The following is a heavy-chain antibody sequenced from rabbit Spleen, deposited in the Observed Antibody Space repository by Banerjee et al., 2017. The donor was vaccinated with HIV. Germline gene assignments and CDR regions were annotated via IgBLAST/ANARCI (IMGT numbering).Heavy chain of an antibody. Sequence: QEQLKESGGGLVQAGESLKLSCKASGFDFSRNGFSWVRQAPGKGLECIACIYGDNSGSTWYASWAKGRFTISKTSSTTVTLQMTSLTAADTATYFCARGSAAMTMVITGFYFNLWGQGTLVTVS. J-gene: IGHJ4*01. V-gene: IGHV1S45*01. CDR2: IYGDNSGST. CDR3: ARGSAAMTMVITGFYFNL. D-gene: IGHD2-1*01. CDR1: GFDFSRNGF.